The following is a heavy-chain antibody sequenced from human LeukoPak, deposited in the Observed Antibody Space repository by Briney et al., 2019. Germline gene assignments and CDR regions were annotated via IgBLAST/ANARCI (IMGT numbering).Heavy chain of an antibody. D-gene: IGHD1-26*01. V-gene: IGHV5-51*01. CDR3: ASSISGSYPQNLFDY. J-gene: IGHJ4*02. CDR2: IYPGDSDT. Sequence: GESLKISCKGSGYSFTSYWIGWVRQMPGKGLEWMGIIYPGDSDTRYSPSFQGQVTISADKSISTAYLQWSSLKASDTAMYYCASSISGSYPQNLFDYWGQGTLVTVSS. CDR1: GYSFTSYW.